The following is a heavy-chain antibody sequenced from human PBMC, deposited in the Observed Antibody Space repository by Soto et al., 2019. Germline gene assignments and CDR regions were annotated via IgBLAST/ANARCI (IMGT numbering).Heavy chain of an antibody. J-gene: IGHJ5*02. D-gene: IGHD3-16*01. V-gene: IGHV3-23*01. CDR2: IDGSGGIT. Sequence: QLLQSGGGWVQPGGSLTLSCAASGFTFGTTDMSWVRQAPGAGLEWVSTIDGSGGITYYAVSVKGRFTISRDNSRNAVYLQMNSQGGDDTALYYCVKNLGRFNTWGQGALVSVSS. CDR1: GFTFGTTD. CDR3: VKNLGRFNT.